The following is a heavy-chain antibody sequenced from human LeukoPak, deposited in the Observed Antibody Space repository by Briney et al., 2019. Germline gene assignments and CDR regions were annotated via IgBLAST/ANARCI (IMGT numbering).Heavy chain of an antibody. CDR3: ARVYYSSSYDYWYFDL. D-gene: IGHD6-13*01. Sequence: PSETLSLTCTVSGGSISSYYWTWIRQPAGQGLEWIGHIYTSGITNYNPSLRSRVTMSIDTSKNQFSLKLTSVTAADTAVYYCARVYYSSSYDYWYFDLWGRGTLVTVSS. CDR2: IYTSGIT. J-gene: IGHJ2*01. CDR1: GGSISSYY. V-gene: IGHV4-4*07.